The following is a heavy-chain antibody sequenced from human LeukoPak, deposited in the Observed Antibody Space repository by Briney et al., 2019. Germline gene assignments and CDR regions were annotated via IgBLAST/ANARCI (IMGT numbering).Heavy chain of an antibody. Sequence: ASVKVSCKASGYTLTNYYIHWVRQAPGQGLEWMGWINPASGDTNYAQRFLGRVTMTWDTSINTAYMELNRLKSHDTAVYYCARSAQCDYWGQGTLLTVSS. J-gene: IGHJ4*02. V-gene: IGHV1-2*02. CDR2: INPASGDT. CDR1: GYTLTNYY. CDR3: ARSAQCDY.